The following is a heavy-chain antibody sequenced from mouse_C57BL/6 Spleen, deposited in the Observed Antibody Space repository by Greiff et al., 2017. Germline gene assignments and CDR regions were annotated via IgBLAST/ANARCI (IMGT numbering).Heavy chain of an antibody. V-gene: IGHV3-6*01. CDR3: ARDGSRSWFDV. J-gene: IGHJ1*03. CDR2: ISYDGSN. CDR1: GYSITSGYY. D-gene: IGHD1-1*01. Sequence: EVKLVESGPGLVKPSQSLSLTCSVTGYSITSGYYWNWIRQFPGNKLEWMGYISYDGSNNYNPSLKNRISITRDTSKNQFFLKLNSVTTEDTATYYCARDGSRSWFDVWGTGTTVTVSS.